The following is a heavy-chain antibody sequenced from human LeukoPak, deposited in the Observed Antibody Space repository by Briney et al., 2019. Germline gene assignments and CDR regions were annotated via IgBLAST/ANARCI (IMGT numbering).Heavy chain of an antibody. CDR1: GGTFSSYA. V-gene: IGHV1-69*06. J-gene: IGHJ6*03. CDR2: IIPMFGTA. D-gene: IGHD1-26*01. CDR3: ACQIEMGATHRGYYYYMDV. Sequence: ASVKVSCKASGGTFSSYAISWVRQAPGQGLEWMGGIIPMFGTANYAQKFQGRVMITADKSTSTAYMELSSLRSEDTAVYYCACQIEMGATHRGYYYYMDVWGKGTTVTVSS.